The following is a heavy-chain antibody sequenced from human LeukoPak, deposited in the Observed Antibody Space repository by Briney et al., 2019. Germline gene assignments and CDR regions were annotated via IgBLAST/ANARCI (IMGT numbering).Heavy chain of an antibody. CDR1: GGSFSGYH. CDR2: INHAGST. CDR3: ARGSGFWVRPPLVD. D-gene: IGHD1-26*01. J-gene: IGHJ4*02. Sequence: PSETLSLTCAEYGGSFSGYHWSWIRQPPGKGLEWIGEINHAGSTNYNPSLESRVNISGDTSKNQLSLKLSSVTAADTAVYYCARGSGFWVRPPLVDWGQGTRVSVSS. V-gene: IGHV4-34*01.